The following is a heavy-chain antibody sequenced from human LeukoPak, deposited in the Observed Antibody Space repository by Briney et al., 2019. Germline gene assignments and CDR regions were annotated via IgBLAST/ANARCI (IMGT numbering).Heavy chain of an antibody. D-gene: IGHD3-9*01. CDR2: INHSGST. V-gene: IGHV4-34*01. J-gene: IGHJ4*02. CDR3: ARHSILTGYGFDY. CDR1: GGSFSGYY. Sequence: ASETLSLTCAVYGGSFSGYYWSWIRQPPGKGLEWIGEINHSGSTNYNPSLKSRVTISVDTSKNQFSLKLSSVTAADTAVYYCARHSILTGYGFDYWGQGTLVTVSS.